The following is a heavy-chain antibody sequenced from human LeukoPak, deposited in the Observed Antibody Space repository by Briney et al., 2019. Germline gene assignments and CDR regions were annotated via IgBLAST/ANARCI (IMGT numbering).Heavy chain of an antibody. J-gene: IGHJ4*02. CDR2: MNPNRGNT. Sequence: ASVKVSCKASGYTFTSYDINWVRQATGQGLEWMGWMNPNRGNTGYAQKFQGRVTMTRNTSISTAYMELSSLRSEDTAVYYCARVLSITMIMTMGYWGQGTLVTVSS. V-gene: IGHV1-8*01. CDR1: GYTFTSYD. D-gene: IGHD3-22*01. CDR3: ARVLSITMIMTMGY.